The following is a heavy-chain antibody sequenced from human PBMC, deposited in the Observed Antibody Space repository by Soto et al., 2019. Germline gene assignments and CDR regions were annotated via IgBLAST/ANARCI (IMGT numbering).Heavy chain of an antibody. J-gene: IGHJ4*02. V-gene: IGHV5-51*01. CDR1: GYSFTSYW. Sequence: PGESLKISCKGSGYSFTSYWIGWVRQMPGKGLEWMGIIYPGDSDTRYSPSFQGQVTISADKSISTAYLQWSSLKASDTAMYYCARRPYSYGYSSRVFDYWGQGTLVTVSS. CDR3: ARRPYSYGYSSRVFDY. D-gene: IGHD5-18*01. CDR2: IYPGDSDT.